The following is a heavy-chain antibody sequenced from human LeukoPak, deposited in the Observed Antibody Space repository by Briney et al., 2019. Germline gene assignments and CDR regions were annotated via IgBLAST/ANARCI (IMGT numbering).Heavy chain of an antibody. CDR1: GGSFSGYY. J-gene: IGHJ6*03. CDR2: INHSGST. CDR3: ARGLEDSSYYYYYMDV. D-gene: IGHD3-3*01. V-gene: IGHV4-34*01. Sequence: SETLSLTCAVYGGSFSGYYWSWIRQPPEKGLEWIGEINHSGSTNYNPSLKSRVTISVDTSKNQFSLKLSSVTAADTAVYYCARGLEDSSYYYYYMDVWGKGTTVTVSS.